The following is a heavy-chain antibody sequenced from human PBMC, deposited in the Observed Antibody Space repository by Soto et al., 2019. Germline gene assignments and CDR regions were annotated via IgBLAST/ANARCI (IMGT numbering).Heavy chain of an antibody. V-gene: IGHV3-7*01. J-gene: IGHJ6*03. D-gene: IGHD2-15*01. CDR3: ARKEALGYCSGGSYETDYYYYYMDV. CDR2: IKQDGSEK. Sequence: EVQLVESGGGLVQPGGSLRLSCAASGFTFSSYWMSWVRQAPGKGLEWVANIKQDGSEKYYVDSVKGRFTISRDNAKNSLYLQMNSLRAEDTAVYYCARKEALGYCSGGSYETDYYYYYMDVWGKGTTVTVSS. CDR1: GFTFSSYW.